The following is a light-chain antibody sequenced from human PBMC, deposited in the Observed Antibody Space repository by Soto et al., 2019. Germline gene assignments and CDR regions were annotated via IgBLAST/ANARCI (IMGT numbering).Light chain of an antibody. V-gene: IGKV3-20*01. CDR2: AAY. CDR3: QQHGISRVRT. CDR1: QSVTSSY. J-gene: IGKJ1*01. Sequence: EVVLTQFPGTVCLSPGERATLSCRASQSVTSSYLAWYQQKPGQAPRLLIYAAYCRATGIPDRFSGSGSGTDFTRTISRLEPEDFGMYYCQQHGISRVRTFGQGTKVEVK.